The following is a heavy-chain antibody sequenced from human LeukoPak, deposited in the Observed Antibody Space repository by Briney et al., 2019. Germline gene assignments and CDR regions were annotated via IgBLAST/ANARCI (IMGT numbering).Heavy chain of an antibody. CDR2: ISISGGGT. CDR3: AQVFSSRNFPFDY. Sequence: GSLRLSCAASGFTFSTYGMSWVRQAPGEGLEWVSTISISGGGTYYADSVKGRFTISRDNSKNTVYLDMNGVRAEDTAVYYCAQVFSSRNFPFDYWGQGTQVTVSS. V-gene: IGHV3-23*01. D-gene: IGHD3-10*01. CDR1: GFTFSTYG. J-gene: IGHJ4*02.